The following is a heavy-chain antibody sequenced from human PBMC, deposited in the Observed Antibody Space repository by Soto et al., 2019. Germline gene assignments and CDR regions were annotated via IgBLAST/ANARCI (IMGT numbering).Heavy chain of an antibody. CDR2: IYWNDDK. Sequence: VSGPTLVNPTQTLTLTCTFSGFSLSTSGVGVGWIRQPPGKALEWLALIYWNDDKRYSPSLKSRLTITKDTSKNQVVLTMTNMDPVDTATYYCAHRRSGVYGDSNFDYWGQGTLVTVSS. CDR3: AHRRSGVYGDSNFDY. J-gene: IGHJ4*02. D-gene: IGHD4-17*01. V-gene: IGHV2-5*01. CDR1: GFSLSTSGVG.